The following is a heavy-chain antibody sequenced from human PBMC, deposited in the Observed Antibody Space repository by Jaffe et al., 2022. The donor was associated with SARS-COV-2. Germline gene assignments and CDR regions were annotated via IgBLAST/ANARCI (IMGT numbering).Heavy chain of an antibody. D-gene: IGHD3-22*01. CDR3: ARDPYYYYDSGGYSNFDY. CDR2: ISSSSSYI. CDR1: GFTFSSYS. J-gene: IGHJ4*02. V-gene: IGHV3-21*01. Sequence: EVQLVESGGGLVKPGGSLRLSCAASGFTFSSYSMNWVRQAPGKGLEWVSSISSSSSYIYYADSVKGRFTISRDNAKNSLYLQMNSLRAEDTAVYYCARDPYYYYDSGGYSNFDYWGQGTLVTVSS.